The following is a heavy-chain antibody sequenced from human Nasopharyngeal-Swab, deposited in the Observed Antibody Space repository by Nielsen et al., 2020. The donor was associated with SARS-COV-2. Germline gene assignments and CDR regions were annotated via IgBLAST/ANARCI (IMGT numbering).Heavy chain of an antibody. CDR3: VRGVHSTGIKALDS. V-gene: IGHV4-59*01. D-gene: IGHD6-19*01. CDR1: GASISNYW. Sequence: SETLSLTCTLPGASISNYWWTWIRQPPGKRLEWLGYIYNSGSTNSNPSLSSRVTIAVDTSKNQFSLKLNSVTAAATAVYYCVRGVHSTGIKALDSWGQGVLVTVSS. CDR2: IYNSGST. J-gene: IGHJ4*02.